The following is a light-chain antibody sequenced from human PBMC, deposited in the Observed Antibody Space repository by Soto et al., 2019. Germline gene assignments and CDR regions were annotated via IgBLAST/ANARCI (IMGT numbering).Light chain of an antibody. Sequence: DIQMTHSPSTLSASVGDTVTITCLASQSVNIWLAWYQQKPGKAPKLLIYKSSNLQSGVPSRFSGSGSGAEFTLTISSLQPDDFAAYYCQQYYDYPLTFAGGTKVEIK. CDR3: QQYYDYPLT. CDR1: QSVNIW. V-gene: IGKV1-5*03. J-gene: IGKJ4*01. CDR2: KSS.